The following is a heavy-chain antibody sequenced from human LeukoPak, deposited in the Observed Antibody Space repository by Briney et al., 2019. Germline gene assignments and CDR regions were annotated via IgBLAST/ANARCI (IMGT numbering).Heavy chain of an antibody. CDR3: ARADFWSGYYMDY. V-gene: IGHV3-48*01. CDR1: GITFSSYS. CDR2: ISSSSSSI. J-gene: IGHJ4*02. Sequence: GGSLRLSCAASGITFSSYSMNWVRQAPGKGLEWVSYISSSSSSIYYADSVKGRFTISRDNAKNALYMQMNSLRAEDTAVYYCARADFWSGYYMDYWGQGTLVTVSS. D-gene: IGHD3-3*01.